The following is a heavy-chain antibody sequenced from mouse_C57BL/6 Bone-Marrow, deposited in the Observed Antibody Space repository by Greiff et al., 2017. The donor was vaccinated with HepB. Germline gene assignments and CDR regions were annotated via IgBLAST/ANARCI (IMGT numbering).Heavy chain of an antibody. V-gene: IGHV1-55*01. CDR1: GYTFTSYW. J-gene: IGHJ3*01. D-gene: IGHD1-1*01. Sequence: QVQLKQPGAELVKPGASVKMSCKASGYTFTSYWITWVKQRPGQGLEWIGDVYPGSGSTNYNEKFKSKATLTVDTSSSTAYMQLSSLTSEDSAVYYCARGAVPRLGFAYWGQGTLVTVSA. CDR3: ARGAVPRLGFAY. CDR2: VYPGSGST.